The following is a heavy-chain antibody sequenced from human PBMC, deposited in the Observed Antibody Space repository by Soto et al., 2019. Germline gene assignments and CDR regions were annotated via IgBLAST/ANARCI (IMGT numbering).Heavy chain of an antibody. CDR3: ARVPDR. CDR2: IYHSGST. J-gene: IGHJ5*02. D-gene: IGHD2-2*01. V-gene: IGHV4-30-2*01. CDR1: GGSISSGGYS. Sequence: TLSLTCSVSGGSISSGGYSWSWIRQPPGKGLEWIGYIYHSGSTYYNPSLKSRVTISVDRSKNQFSLKLSSVTAADTAVYYCARVPDRWGQGTLVTSPQ.